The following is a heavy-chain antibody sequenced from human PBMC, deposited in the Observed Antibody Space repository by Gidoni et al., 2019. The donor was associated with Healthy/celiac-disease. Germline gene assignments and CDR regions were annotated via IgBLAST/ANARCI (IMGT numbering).Heavy chain of an antibody. D-gene: IGHD3-9*01. J-gene: IGHJ6*02. Sequence: QVQLVQSGAEVKKPGASVKVSCKASGYTFTGYYIHWVRQAPGQGLEWMGWINPNSGGTNYAQKFQGRVTMTRDTSISTAYMELSRLRSDDTAVYYCARGLRYFDWLLTPETEWDAWGQGTTVTVSS. V-gene: IGHV1-2*02. CDR2: INPNSGGT. CDR1: GYTFTGYY. CDR3: ARGLRYFDWLLTPETEWDA.